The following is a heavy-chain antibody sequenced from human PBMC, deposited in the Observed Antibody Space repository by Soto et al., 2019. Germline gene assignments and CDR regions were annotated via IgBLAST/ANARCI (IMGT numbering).Heavy chain of an antibody. Sequence: QITLKESGPTLVKPTQTLTLTCTFSGFSLSSSGVSVGWIRQPPGKALEWLALIYWDDDKRYSPSLQSRLTITKETSNSQVVLIMTNMDPVDAAPYYCAHMVYASGRDWFDPWGQGTLVTVSS. J-gene: IGHJ5*02. D-gene: IGHD3-10*01. CDR1: GFSLSSSGVS. CDR2: IYWDDDK. CDR3: AHMVYASGRDWFDP. V-gene: IGHV2-5*02.